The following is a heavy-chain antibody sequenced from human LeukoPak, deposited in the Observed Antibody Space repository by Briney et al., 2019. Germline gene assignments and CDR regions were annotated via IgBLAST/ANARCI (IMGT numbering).Heavy chain of an antibody. V-gene: IGHV3-23*01. Sequence: GGTLRLSCAASGFTFSSFGMSWVRQAPGKGLEWVSAISSTGGTAYYADSVKGRFTISRDNSKNTPYLQMNSLRAEDTAIYYCANPPTVTSFAYWGQGTLVAVSS. CDR2: ISSTGGTA. CDR1: GFTFSSFG. CDR3: ANPPTVTSFAY. D-gene: IGHD4-11*01. J-gene: IGHJ4*02.